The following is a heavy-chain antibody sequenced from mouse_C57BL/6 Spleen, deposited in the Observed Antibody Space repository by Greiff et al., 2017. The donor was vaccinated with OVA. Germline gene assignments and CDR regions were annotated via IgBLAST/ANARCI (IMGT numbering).Heavy chain of an antibody. CDR2: INPGSGGT. J-gene: IGHJ2*01. V-gene: IGHV1-54*01. CDR1: GYAFTNYL. D-gene: IGHD1-1*01. CDR3: ARSELYGSSPFDY. Sequence: VQLQQSGAELVRPGTSVKVSCKASGYAFTNYLIEWVKQRPGQGLEWIGVINPGSGGTNYNEKFKGKATLTADKSSSTAYMQLSSLTSEDSAVYFCARSELYGSSPFDYWGQGTTLTVSS.